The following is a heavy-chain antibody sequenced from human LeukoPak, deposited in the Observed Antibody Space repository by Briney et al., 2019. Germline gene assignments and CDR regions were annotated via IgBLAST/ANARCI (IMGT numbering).Heavy chain of an antibody. CDR3: ASSVVEGRYPRHYYYMDV. CDR1: GGTFSSYT. CDR2: IIPILGIA. Sequence: ASVKVSCKASGGTFSSYTISWVRQAPGQGLEWMGRIIPILGIANYAQKFQGRVTITADKSTSTAYMELSSLRSEDTAVYYCASSVVEGRYPRHYYYMDVWGKGTTVTVSS. D-gene: IGHD3-16*02. J-gene: IGHJ6*03. V-gene: IGHV1-69*02.